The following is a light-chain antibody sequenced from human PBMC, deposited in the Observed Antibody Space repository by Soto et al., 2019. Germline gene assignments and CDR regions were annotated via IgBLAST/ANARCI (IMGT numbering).Light chain of an antibody. Sequence: QAVVTQEPSLTVSPGGTVTLTCGSSTGAVTSGHSPYWFQQKPGQAPRTLIYDTNNKYSWTPARFSGSLIGGEAALTLSGAQPEDEAEYYCLLTYSGARAFGGGTKLTVL. J-gene: IGLJ2*01. CDR1: TGAVTSGHS. CDR3: LLTYSGARA. V-gene: IGLV7-46*01. CDR2: DTN.